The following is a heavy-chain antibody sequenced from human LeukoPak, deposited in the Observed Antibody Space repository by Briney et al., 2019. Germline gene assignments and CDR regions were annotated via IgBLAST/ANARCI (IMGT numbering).Heavy chain of an antibody. J-gene: IGHJ4*02. D-gene: IGHD1-26*01. CDR1: GFTFSDYY. CDR2: INGDESST. Sequence: AGGSLRLSCAASGFTFSDYYMSWIRQVPGRGLEWVSRINGDESSTNYADSVKGRFTISRDNAKDTLYLHMNSLTAEDTAVYYCARGAKWAYYFDYWGQGTLVTVSS. V-gene: IGHV3-74*01. CDR3: ARGAKWAYYFDY.